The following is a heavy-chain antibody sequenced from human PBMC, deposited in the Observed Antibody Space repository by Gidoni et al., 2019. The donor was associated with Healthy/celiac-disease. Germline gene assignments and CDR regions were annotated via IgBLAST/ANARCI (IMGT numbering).Heavy chain of an antibody. Sequence: QVQLVESGGGVVPPGRFLRLSCAAAGFTFSSYGMHWGRQAQGKGLEWVAVIWYDGSNKYNADSVKGRFTISRDNSKNTLYLQMNSLRAEDTAVYYCARQRWDCSSTSCYYYYMDVWGKGTTVTVSS. V-gene: IGHV3-33*01. CDR2: IWYDGSNK. D-gene: IGHD2-2*01. CDR3: ARQRWDCSSTSCYYYYMDV. J-gene: IGHJ6*03. CDR1: GFTFSSYG.